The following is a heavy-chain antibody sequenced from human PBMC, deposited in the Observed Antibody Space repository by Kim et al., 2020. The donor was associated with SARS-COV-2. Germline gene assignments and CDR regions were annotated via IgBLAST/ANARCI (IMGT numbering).Heavy chain of an antibody. CDR1: GGSFSGYY. CDR2: INHSGST. CDR3: ARGGTTVTNPRAEYFQH. V-gene: IGHV4-34*01. D-gene: IGHD4-17*01. Sequence: SETLSLTCAVYGGSFSGYYWSWIRQPPGKGLEWIGEINHSGSTNYNPSLKSRVTISVDTSKNQFSLKLSSVTAADTAVYYCARGGTTVTNPRAEYFQHWGQGTQVTVSS. J-gene: IGHJ1*01.